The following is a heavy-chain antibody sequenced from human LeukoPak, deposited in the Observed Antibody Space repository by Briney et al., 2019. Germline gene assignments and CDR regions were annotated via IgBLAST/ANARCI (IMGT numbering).Heavy chain of an antibody. J-gene: IGHJ4*02. CDR1: GYIFTGYN. Sequence: ASVMVSCKASGYIFTGYNIHWVRQAPGQGLEWMGWINPNSGVTRYAQKFQGRVTTTRDTSINTAYMEVSRLRSDDTAVYYCARRWNWQQLVEYYIDYWGQGTLVTVSS. V-gene: IGHV1-2*02. D-gene: IGHD6-13*01. CDR3: ARRWNWQQLVEYYIDY. CDR2: INPNSGVT.